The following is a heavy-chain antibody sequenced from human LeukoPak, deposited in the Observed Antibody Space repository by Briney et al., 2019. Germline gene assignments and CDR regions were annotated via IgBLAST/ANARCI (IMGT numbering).Heavy chain of an antibody. Sequence: SETLSLTCTASGGSISSYYWSWIRQPAGKGLEWIGRIYTSGSTNYNPSLKRRVTMSEDPSKHHFALTLSSVTAADTAVYYCARDPGYDSSGYYYVGFDYWGQGTLVTVSS. J-gene: IGHJ4*02. CDR3: ARDPGYDSSGYYYVGFDY. V-gene: IGHV4-4*07. CDR1: GGSISSYY. D-gene: IGHD3-22*01. CDR2: IYTSGST.